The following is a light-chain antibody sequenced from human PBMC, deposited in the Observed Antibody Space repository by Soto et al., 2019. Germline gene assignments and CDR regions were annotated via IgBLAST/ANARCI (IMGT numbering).Light chain of an antibody. V-gene: IGLV2-14*01. Sequence: QSVLTQPASVSGSPGQSITISCTGTSSDIGGDYDYVSWYQQHPGKAPKLLIYKVSNRPSGVSYRFSASKSGNTASLTISGLQAEDEADYYCSSYSISSSTSYVFETGTKVTVL. CDR2: KVS. CDR3: SSYSISSSTSYV. J-gene: IGLJ1*01. CDR1: SSDIGGDYDY.